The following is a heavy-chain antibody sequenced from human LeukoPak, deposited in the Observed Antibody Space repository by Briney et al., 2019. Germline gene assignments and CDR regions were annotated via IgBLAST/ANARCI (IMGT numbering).Heavy chain of an antibody. J-gene: IGHJ4*02. V-gene: IGHV4-59*08. CDR3: ARFVVVTAILDY. CDR1: GGSISSYY. D-gene: IGHD2-21*02. CDR2: IYYSGST. Sequence: SETLSLTCTVSGGSISSYYWSWIRQPPGKGLEWIGYIYYSGSTNYNPSLKSRVTISVDTSKNQFSLKLSSVTAADTAVYYCARFVVVTAILDYWGQGTLVTVSS.